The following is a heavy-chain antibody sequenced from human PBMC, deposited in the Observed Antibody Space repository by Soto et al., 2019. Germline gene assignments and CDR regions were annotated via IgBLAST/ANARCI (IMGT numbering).Heavy chain of an antibody. D-gene: IGHD5-12*01. J-gene: IGHJ4*02. CDR2: MNPNSGNT. CDR3: ARTVDIVATILYDY. V-gene: IGHV1-8*01. CDR1: GYTFTSYD. Sequence: GASVKVSCKASGYTFTSYDINWVRQATGQGLEWMGWMNPNSGNTGYAQKIKGRVTMTRNTSISTAYIELSSLRSEDTAVYYCARTVDIVATILYDYWGQGTLVTVSS.